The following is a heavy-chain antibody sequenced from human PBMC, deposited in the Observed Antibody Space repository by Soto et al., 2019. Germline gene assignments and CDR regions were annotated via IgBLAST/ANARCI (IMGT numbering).Heavy chain of an antibody. V-gene: IGHV1-18*01. J-gene: IGHJ6*02. CDR3: ARDLRYYDSLSGGMGV. CDR2: ISAYNGNT. Sequence: QVQLVQSGAEVKKPGASVKVSCKASGYTFTSYGISWVRQAPGQGLDWMGWISAYNGNTNYAQKLQGRVTMTTDTSTSTAYMELRSLRSDDTAVYYGARDLRYYDSLSGGMGVWGQGTTVTVSS. CDR1: GYTFTSYG. D-gene: IGHD3-9*01.